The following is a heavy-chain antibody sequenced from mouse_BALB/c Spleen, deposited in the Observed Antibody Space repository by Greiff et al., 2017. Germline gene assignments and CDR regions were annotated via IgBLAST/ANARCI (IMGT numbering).Heavy chain of an antibody. J-gene: IGHJ1*01. CDR1: GFTFSNYW. Sequence: EVKVEESGGGLVQPGGSMKLSCVASGFTFSNYWMNWVRQSPEKGLEWVAEIRLKSNNYATHYAESVKGRFTISRDDSKSSVYLQMNNLRAEDTGIYYCLRGGWLRYFDVWGAGTTVTVSS. CDR3: LRGGWLRYFDV. D-gene: IGHD2-3*01. CDR2: IRLKSNNYAT. V-gene: IGHV6-6*02.